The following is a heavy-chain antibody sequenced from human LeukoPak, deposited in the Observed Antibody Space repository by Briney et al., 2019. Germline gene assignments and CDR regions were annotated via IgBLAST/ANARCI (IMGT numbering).Heavy chain of an antibody. Sequence: GGSLRLSCAASGFTFSSYAMNWVRQAPGKGLEWVSSISGSGGSTYYVDSVKGRLTISRDNSKNTLYLQMNSLRAEDTAVYYCAKRGGSGNYYFDSWGQGTLVTVSS. CDR1: GFTFSSYA. J-gene: IGHJ4*02. CDR3: AKRGGSGNYYFDS. CDR2: ISGSGGST. V-gene: IGHV3-23*01. D-gene: IGHD3-10*01.